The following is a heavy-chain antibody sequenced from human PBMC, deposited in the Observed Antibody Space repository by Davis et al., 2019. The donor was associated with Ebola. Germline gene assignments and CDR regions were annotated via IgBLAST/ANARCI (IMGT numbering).Heavy chain of an antibody. D-gene: IGHD5/OR15-5a*01. V-gene: IGHV1-46*03. Sequence: ASVKVSCKASGYTFTSYYMHWVRQAPGQGLEWMGIINPSGGSTSYAQKFQGRVTMTRDTSTSTVYMELSSLRSEDTAVYYCARRSTDHYYYYGMDVWGQGTTVTVSS. CDR1: GYTFTSYY. CDR3: ARRSTDHYYYYGMDV. J-gene: IGHJ6*02. CDR2: INPSGGST.